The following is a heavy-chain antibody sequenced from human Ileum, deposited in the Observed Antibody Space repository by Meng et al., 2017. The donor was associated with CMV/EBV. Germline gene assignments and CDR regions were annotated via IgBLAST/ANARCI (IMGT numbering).Heavy chain of an antibody. D-gene: IGHD2-2*01. CDR2: ISYDGSNK. CDR3: ARDRGYCSSTSCYWDAFDI. V-gene: IGHV3-30-3*01. Sequence: GGSLRLSCAASGVTFSSYAMHWVRQAPGKGREWVAVISYDGSNKYYADSVKGRFTISRDNSKNTLYLQMNSLRAEDTAVYYCARDRGYCSSTSCYWDAFDIWGQGTMVTVSS. CDR1: GVTFSSYA. J-gene: IGHJ3*02.